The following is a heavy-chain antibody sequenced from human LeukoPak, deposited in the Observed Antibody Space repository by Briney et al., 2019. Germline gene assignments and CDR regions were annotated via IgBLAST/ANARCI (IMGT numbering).Heavy chain of an antibody. CDR1: GFTFSTYD. V-gene: IGHV3-13*01. CDR2: IGAAGDT. J-gene: IGHJ2*01. CDR3: ARGWNSFWYFDS. D-gene: IGHD1-7*01. Sequence: PGGSLRLSCAASGFTFSTYDMHWVRQVTGKDLEWVSAIGAAGDTYYPDSVKGRFTISRENFKNSLYLQMNSLRVEDTAVYYCARGWNSFWYFDSGAVAPRSQSPQ.